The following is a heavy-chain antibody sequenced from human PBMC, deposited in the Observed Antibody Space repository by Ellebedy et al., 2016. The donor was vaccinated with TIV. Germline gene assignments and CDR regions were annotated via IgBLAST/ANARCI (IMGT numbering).Heavy chain of an antibody. V-gene: IGHV3-74*01. Sequence: PGGSLRLSCAASGFTFSSYWMSWVRQVPGKGLVCVARINSDGSVTSYEGSVKGRFTISRDNAKNTLYLRMNSLRADDSAIYYCARDRRGLDFWGQGTLVTVSS. CDR2: INSDGSVT. J-gene: IGHJ4*02. CDR3: ARDRRGLDF. CDR1: GFTFSSYW.